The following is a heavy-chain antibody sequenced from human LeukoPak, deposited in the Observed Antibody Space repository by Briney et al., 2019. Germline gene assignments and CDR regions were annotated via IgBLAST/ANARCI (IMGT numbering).Heavy chain of an antibody. Sequence: GGSLRLSCAASGFTFSSYWMHWVRQAPGKGLVWVSRINSDGSSTDYTDSVKGRFTISRDNAKNTLYLQMNSLRAEDTAIYYCGRVVTTSEDWGQGILVTVST. D-gene: IGHD1-14*01. CDR1: GFTFSSYW. CDR2: INSDGSST. V-gene: IGHV3-74*01. J-gene: IGHJ4*02. CDR3: GRVVTTSED.